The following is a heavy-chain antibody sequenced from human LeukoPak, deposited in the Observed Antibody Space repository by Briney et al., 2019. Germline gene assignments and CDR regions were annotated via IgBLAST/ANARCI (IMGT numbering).Heavy chain of an antibody. Sequence: GGSLRLSCAASGFTFISYSINWVRQAPRKWRELVSYISSSSSTIYYADSVKGRFTISRGNSKNSLYLQMNRLRAEETAVYYCARARTALLDYWGQGTLVTVSS. CDR1: GFTFISYS. CDR3: ARARTALLDY. CDR2: ISSSSSTI. D-gene: IGHD5-18*01. J-gene: IGHJ4*02. V-gene: IGHV3-48*01.